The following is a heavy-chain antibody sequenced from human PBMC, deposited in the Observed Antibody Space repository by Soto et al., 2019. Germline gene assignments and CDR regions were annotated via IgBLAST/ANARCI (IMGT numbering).Heavy chain of an antibody. V-gene: IGHV3-23*01. J-gene: IGHJ4*02. CDR1: GFTFSTYA. Sequence: EVELLESGGGLVQPEGSLRLSCAASGFTFSTYAMGWVRQAPGKGLEWVSVVSSGGGTHYADSVKGRFTVSRDNYKNTLSLQMNSLRVDDTAVYYCAKRRGAGGHFDYWGQGALVTVSS. CDR3: AKRRGAGGHFDY. D-gene: IGHD2-15*01. CDR2: VSSGGGT.